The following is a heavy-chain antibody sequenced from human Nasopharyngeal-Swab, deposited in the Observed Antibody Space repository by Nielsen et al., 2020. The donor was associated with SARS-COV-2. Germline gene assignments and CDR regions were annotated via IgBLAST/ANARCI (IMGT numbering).Heavy chain of an antibody. Sequence: GESLKISCAASGFTFSTFAMSWVRQAPGKGLEWVSYINTGSSSIYYADSVKGRFTISRDNAKNSLYLQMNSLRDEDTAVYYCARGRGRDGYMRDWGQGTLVTVSS. J-gene: IGHJ4*02. V-gene: IGHV3-48*02. CDR1: GFTFSTFA. CDR2: INTGSSSI. CDR3: ARGRGRDGYMRD. D-gene: IGHD5-24*01.